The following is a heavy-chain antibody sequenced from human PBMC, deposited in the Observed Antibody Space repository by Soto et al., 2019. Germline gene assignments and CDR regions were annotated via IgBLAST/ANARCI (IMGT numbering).Heavy chain of an antibody. Sequence: PRLSCTASGFTFGDYAMSWVRQAPGKGLEWVGFIRSKGSGGTSEYAASVKDRFTFSRDDSKRIAYLQMNSLKIEDTGVYYCTRDQPITPWGQGTVVTVSS. V-gene: IGHV3-49*04. J-gene: IGHJ3*01. CDR2: IRSKGSGGTS. D-gene: IGHD3-10*01. CDR1: GFTFGDYA. CDR3: TRDQPITP.